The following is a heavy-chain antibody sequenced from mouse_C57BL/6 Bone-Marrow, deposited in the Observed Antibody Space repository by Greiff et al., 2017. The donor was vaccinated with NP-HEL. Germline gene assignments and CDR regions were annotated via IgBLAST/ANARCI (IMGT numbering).Heavy chain of an antibody. J-gene: IGHJ3*01. CDR3: ARRNDGYSAWFAY. Sequence: VQLKESGPVLVKPGASVKMSCKASGYTFTDYYMNWVKQSHGKSLEWIGVINPYNGGTSYNQKFKGKATLTVDKSSSTAYMELNSLTSEDSAVYYCARRNDGYSAWFAYWGQGTLVTVSA. CDR2: INPYNGGT. CDR1: GYTFTDYY. D-gene: IGHD2-3*01. V-gene: IGHV1-19*01.